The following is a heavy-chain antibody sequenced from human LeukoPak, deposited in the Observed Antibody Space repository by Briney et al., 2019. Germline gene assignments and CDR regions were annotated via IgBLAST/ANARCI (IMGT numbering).Heavy chain of an antibody. J-gene: IGHJ4*02. CDR1: GFTFSGFW. CDR3: ARDRYSSGWFIFDY. CDR2: ISFDGSDA. D-gene: IGHD6-19*01. V-gene: IGHV3-74*01. Sequence: GGSLRLSCAASGFTFSGFWMHWVRQAPGKGLVWVSCISFDGSDATYADSVKGRFTISRDNSKNTLDLQMNSLRAEDTAVYYCARDRYSSGWFIFDYWGQGTLVTVSS.